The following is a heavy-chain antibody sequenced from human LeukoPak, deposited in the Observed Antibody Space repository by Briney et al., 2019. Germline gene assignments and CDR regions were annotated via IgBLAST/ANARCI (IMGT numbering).Heavy chain of an antibody. Sequence: ASVKVSCKASGYTFTKYGITWVRQAPGQGLEWMGWISTYNGNTNYAQKLQGRVTMTTDTSTSTAYMELRSLISDDAAVYYCARGDDYGNYWGPYWGQGTLVTVSS. CDR3: ARGDDYGNYWGPY. D-gene: IGHD4-11*01. J-gene: IGHJ4*02. CDR2: ISTYNGNT. V-gene: IGHV1-18*01. CDR1: GYTFTKYG.